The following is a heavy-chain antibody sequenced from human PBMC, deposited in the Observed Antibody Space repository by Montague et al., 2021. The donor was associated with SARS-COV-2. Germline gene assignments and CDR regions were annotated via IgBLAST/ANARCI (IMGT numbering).Heavy chain of an antibody. V-gene: IGHV3-23*05. CDR1: GFSFSNYG. Sequence: SLRLSCAASGFSFSNYGMNWIRQAPGKGLEWVSSISSVDDLYHAASVMRHLIIFSDTSRNTVHLHMSSLTAEDTAMYYCAKGLGMTANKYVMHVWGPGSAVIVSS. J-gene: IGHJ6*02. CDR3: AKGLGMTANKYVMHV. CDR2: ISSVDDL. D-gene: IGHD6-19*01.